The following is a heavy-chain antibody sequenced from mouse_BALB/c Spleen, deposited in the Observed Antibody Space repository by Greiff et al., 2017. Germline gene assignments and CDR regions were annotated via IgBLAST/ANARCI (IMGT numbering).Heavy chain of an antibody. Sequence: QVQLKESGAELVKPGASVKISCKATGYTFSSYWIEWVKQRPGHGLEWIGEILPGSGSTNYNEKFKGKATFTADTSSNTAYMQLSSLTSEDSAVYYCARKPDYGYDYFDYWGQGTTLTVSS. D-gene: IGHD1-2*01. CDR1: GYTFSSYW. J-gene: IGHJ2*01. V-gene: IGHV1-9*01. CDR3: ARKPDYGYDYFDY. CDR2: ILPGSGST.